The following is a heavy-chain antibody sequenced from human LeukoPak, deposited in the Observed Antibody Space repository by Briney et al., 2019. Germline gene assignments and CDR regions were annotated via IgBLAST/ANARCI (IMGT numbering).Heavy chain of an antibody. D-gene: IGHD6-6*01. CDR1: GFTFSSYG. J-gene: IGHJ4*02. V-gene: IGHV3-30*02. Sequence: GGSLRLSCAASGFTFSSYGMHWVRQAPGKGLEWVAFIRYDGSNKYYADSVKGRFTISRDNSKNTLYLQMNSLRAEDTAVYYCAKDEGRYSSSSGFDYWGQGTLVTVSS. CDR3: AKDEGRYSSSSGFDY. CDR2: IRYDGSNK.